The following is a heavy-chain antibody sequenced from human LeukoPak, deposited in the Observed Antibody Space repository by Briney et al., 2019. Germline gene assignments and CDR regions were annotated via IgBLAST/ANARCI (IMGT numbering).Heavy chain of an antibody. J-gene: IGHJ3*02. CDR1: GVSISSFY. V-gene: IGHV4-4*07. CDR3: ARVASDCSSTRCYDAFDI. D-gene: IGHD2-2*01. Sequence: SETLSLTCTVSGVSISSFYWSWIRQPAGKGLQWIGRIHTSGSSNNNPSLKSRVTMSVDTSKNQLSLKLSSVTAADTAVYYCARVASDCSSTRCYDAFDIWGQGTMVTVSS. CDR2: IHTSGSS.